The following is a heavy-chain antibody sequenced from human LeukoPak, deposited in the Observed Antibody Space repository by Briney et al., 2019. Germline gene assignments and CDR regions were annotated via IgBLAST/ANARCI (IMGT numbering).Heavy chain of an antibody. V-gene: IGHV3-30*18. CDR2: ISYDGSNK. Sequence: GRSLRLSCAASGFTFSSYGMHWVRQAPGKGLEWVAVISYDGSNKYYADSVKGRFTISRDNSKNTLYLQMNSLRAEDTAVYYCAKVGDFWSGYYSYYYYMDVWGKGTTVTVSS. CDR3: AKVGDFWSGYYSYYYYMDV. CDR1: GFTFSSYG. D-gene: IGHD3-3*01. J-gene: IGHJ6*03.